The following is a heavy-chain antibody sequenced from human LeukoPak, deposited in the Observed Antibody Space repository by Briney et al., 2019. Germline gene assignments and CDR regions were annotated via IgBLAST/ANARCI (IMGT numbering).Heavy chain of an antibody. J-gene: IGHJ1*01. CDR3: AKDSGAGPGYSSSWYRIEYFQH. Sequence: GGSLRLSCAASGFTFDDYAMHWVRQAPGKGLEWVSGISWNSGSIGYADSVKGRFTVSRDNAKNSLYLQMNSLRAEDTALYYCAKDSGAGPGYSSSWYRIEYFQHWGQGTLDTVSS. D-gene: IGHD6-13*01. CDR1: GFTFDDYA. V-gene: IGHV3-9*01. CDR2: ISWNSGSI.